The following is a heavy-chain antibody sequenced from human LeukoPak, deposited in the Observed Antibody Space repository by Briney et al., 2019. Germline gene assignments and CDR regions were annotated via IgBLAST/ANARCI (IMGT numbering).Heavy chain of an antibody. J-gene: IGHJ5*02. V-gene: IGHV3-33*01. D-gene: IGHD3-16*02. CDR1: GFTFSSYG. Sequence: GGSLRLSCAASGFTFSSYGMHWVRQAPGKGLEWVAVMWYDGSNKYYADSVKGRFTISRDIFKNTLYLQMNSLRAEDTAVYYCARDGDDYVWGSYRNSNWFDPWGQGTLVTVSS. CDR2: MWYDGSNK. CDR3: ARDGDDYVWGSYRNSNWFDP.